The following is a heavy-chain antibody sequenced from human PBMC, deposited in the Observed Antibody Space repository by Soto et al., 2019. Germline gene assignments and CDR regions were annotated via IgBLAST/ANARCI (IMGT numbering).Heavy chain of an antibody. Sequence: GSLRLSCAASGFTFSSYDMHWVRQATGKGLEWVSAIGTAGDTYYPGSVKGRFTISRENAENSLYLQMNSLRAGDTAVYYCARGVSSSPYNWFDPWGQGTLVTVSS. CDR1: GFTFSSYD. J-gene: IGHJ5*02. CDR3: ARGVSSSPYNWFDP. CDR2: IGTAGDT. V-gene: IGHV3-13*01. D-gene: IGHD6-6*01.